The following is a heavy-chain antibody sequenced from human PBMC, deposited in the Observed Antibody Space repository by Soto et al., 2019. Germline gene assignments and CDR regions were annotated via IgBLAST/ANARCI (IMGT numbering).Heavy chain of an antibody. J-gene: IGHJ5*02. CDR1: GDSISSSNNY. CDR2: ISYSGTT. Sequence: PSETLSLTCTVSGDSISSSNNYWSWIRQPPGEGLEWIGFISYSGTTSYSPSLKSRLAISLDTSKNQFSLSLSSVTAADTAVYYCARGRGYSYGLDPWGQGTLVTDSS. CDR3: ARGRGYSYGLDP. V-gene: IGHV4-30-4*01. D-gene: IGHD5-18*01.